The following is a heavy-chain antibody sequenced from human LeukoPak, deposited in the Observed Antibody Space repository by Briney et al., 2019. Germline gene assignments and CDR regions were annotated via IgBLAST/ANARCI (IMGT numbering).Heavy chain of an antibody. V-gene: IGHV1-2*02. J-gene: IGHJ4*02. CDR3: ARGAPSDWWERQGGQLFDY. CDR1: GYTFTGYY. CDR2: INPNSGGT. D-gene: IGHD1-26*01. Sequence: ASVKVSCKASGYTFTGYYMHWVRQAPGQGLEWMGWINPNSGGTNYAQKFQGRVTMTRDTSISTAYMELSRLRAVGTAVYYCARGAPSDWWERQGGQLFDYWGQGTLVTVPS.